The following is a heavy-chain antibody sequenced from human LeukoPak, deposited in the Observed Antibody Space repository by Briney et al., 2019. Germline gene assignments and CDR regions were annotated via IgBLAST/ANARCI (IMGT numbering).Heavy chain of an antibody. J-gene: IGHJ5*02. CDR3: ARGGAYPPLFNWFDP. Sequence: SETLSLTCTVSGGSISSYYWSWIRQPPGKGLEWIGYIYYSGSTNYNPSLKSRVTISVDTSKNQFSLKLSSVTAADTAVYYCARGGAYPPLFNWFDPWGQGTPVTVSS. D-gene: IGHD1-26*01. CDR2: IYYSGST. V-gene: IGHV4-59*01. CDR1: GGSISSYY.